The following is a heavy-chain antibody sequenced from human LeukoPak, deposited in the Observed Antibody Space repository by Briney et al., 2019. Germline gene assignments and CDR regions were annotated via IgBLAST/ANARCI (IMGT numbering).Heavy chain of an antibody. J-gene: IGHJ2*01. V-gene: IGHV4-59*01. CDR2: IYYSGST. CDR1: GGSISSYY. CDR3: ARSFLGDWYFDL. D-gene: IGHD3-10*01. Sequence: SETLSLTCTVSGGSISSYYWSWIRQPPGMGLEWTGCIYYSGSTNYNPSLKSRVTISVDTSKDQFSLRLTSVTAADTAVYYCARSFLGDWYFDLCGRGTLVTVSS.